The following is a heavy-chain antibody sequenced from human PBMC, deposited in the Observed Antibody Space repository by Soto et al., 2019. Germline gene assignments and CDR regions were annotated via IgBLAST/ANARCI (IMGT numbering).Heavy chain of an antibody. D-gene: IGHD3-22*01. CDR1: GYSFSHYG. J-gene: IGHJ4*02. CDR3: ARDRLRGYDSSGFYS. CDR2: INPYNGNR. V-gene: IGHV1-18*01. Sequence: QVRLVQSGAELRKPGASVKVSCEAFGYSFSHYGVNWVRQAPGQGLEWMGWINPYNGNRNYAQKFEDRLTMTAVTSTNTLYLELRRLKSDDTAISYCARDRLRGYDSSGFYSWGQGTLVTVSS.